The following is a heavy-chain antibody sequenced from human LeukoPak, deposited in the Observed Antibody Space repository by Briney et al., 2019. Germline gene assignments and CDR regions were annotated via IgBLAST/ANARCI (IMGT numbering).Heavy chain of an antibody. Sequence: GGSLRLSCAASGFTFSSYGMHWVRQAPGKGLEWVAVISYDGSNKYYADSVKGRFTISGDNSKNTLYLQMNSLRAEDTAVYYCAKDVGITIFGVVSSYFDYWGQGTLVTVSS. CDR3: AKDVGITIFGVVSSYFDY. CDR2: ISYDGSNK. V-gene: IGHV3-30*18. J-gene: IGHJ4*02. CDR1: GFTFSSYG. D-gene: IGHD3-3*01.